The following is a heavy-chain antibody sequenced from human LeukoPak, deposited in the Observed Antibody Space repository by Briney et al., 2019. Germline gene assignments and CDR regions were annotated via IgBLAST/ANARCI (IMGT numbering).Heavy chain of an antibody. CDR1: GFTFSDYY. Sequence: PGGSLRLSCAASGFTFSDYYMSWIRQAPGKGLVWVSRINSDGSSTIYADSVKGRVTISRDNAKNTLYLQMNSLRAEDTAVYYCARLRVTGIDYWGQGTLVTVSS. V-gene: IGHV3-74*01. D-gene: IGHD2-21*02. J-gene: IGHJ4*02. CDR2: INSDGSST. CDR3: ARLRVTGIDY.